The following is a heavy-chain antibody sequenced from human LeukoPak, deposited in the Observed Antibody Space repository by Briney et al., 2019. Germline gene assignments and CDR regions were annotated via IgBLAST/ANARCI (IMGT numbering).Heavy chain of an antibody. D-gene: IGHD2-8*01. J-gene: IGHJ4*02. V-gene: IGHV1-18*01. CDR1: DYTFSSDG. Sequence: ASVKVSCKTSDYTFSSDGFTWIRQAPGKRLEWMGWINAYNGNKNYAPKFQGRVTLTTDTSTNTAYMDLRSLRSDDTAIYYCANRGQQLYDYWGQGTLVTVSS. CDR3: ANRGQQLYDY. CDR2: INAYNGNK.